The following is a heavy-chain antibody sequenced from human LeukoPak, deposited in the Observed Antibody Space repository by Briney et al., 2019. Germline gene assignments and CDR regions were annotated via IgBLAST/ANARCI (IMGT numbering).Heavy chain of an antibody. V-gene: IGHV3-11*06. CDR3: ARDGQNGSPYATDV. CDR2: ISSSSSYT. J-gene: IGHJ6*02. CDR1: GFTFSDYY. Sequence: GGSLRLSCAASGFTFSDYYMSWIRQAPGKGLEWVSYISSSSSYTNYADSVKGRFIISRDNSKNTLYLQMNSLRVEDTAIYYCARDGQNGSPYATDVWGQGTTVTVSS. D-gene: IGHD3-10*01.